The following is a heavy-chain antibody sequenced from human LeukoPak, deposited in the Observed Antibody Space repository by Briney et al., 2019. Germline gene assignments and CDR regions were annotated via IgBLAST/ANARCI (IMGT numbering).Heavy chain of an antibody. J-gene: IGHJ4*02. V-gene: IGHV3-30*18. CDR1: GFTFSNYG. D-gene: IGHD6-13*01. Sequence: GGSLRLSCAASGFTFSNYGMHWVRQAPGKGLEWVADISYDGTNNYYADSVKGRFTISRDNSKNTLYLEMNSLRAEDTAVFYCAKDSSRDYYYFDYWGQGTLVNVSS. CDR2: ISYDGTNN. CDR3: AKDSSRDYYYFDY.